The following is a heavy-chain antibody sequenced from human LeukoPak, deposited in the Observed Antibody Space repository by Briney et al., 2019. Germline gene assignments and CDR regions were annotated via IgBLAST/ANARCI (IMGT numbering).Heavy chain of an antibody. J-gene: IGHJ6*03. CDR3: ARARTIFGVVMGSYYYMDV. V-gene: IGHV4-34*01. Sequence: SETLSLTCAVYGGSFSDYYWTWIRQTPGKGLEWIGEMSPSGSSNYNPSLKSRVTISVDTSKNQFSLKLSSVTAADTAVYYCARARTIFGVVMGSYYYMDVWGKGTTVTVSS. D-gene: IGHD3-3*01. CDR2: MSPSGSS. CDR1: GGSFSDYY.